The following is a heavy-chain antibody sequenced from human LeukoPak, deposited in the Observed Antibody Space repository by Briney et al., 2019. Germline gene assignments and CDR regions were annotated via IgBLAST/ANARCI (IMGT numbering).Heavy chain of an antibody. CDR1: GYSISSGCY. CDR3: ARQTSEYDILTGPDY. CDR2: VYHSGST. D-gene: IGHD3-9*01. Sequence: SETLSLTCAVSGYSISSGCYWDWIRQPPGKGLEWIGTVYHSGSTYYNPSLKSRVTISVDTSKNQFSLKLNSVTTADTAVYYCARQTSEYDILTGPDYWGQGTLVTVSS. V-gene: IGHV4-38-2*01. J-gene: IGHJ4*02.